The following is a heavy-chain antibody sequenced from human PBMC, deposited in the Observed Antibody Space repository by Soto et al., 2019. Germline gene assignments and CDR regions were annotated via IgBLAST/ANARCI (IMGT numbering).Heavy chain of an antibody. J-gene: IGHJ6*02. V-gene: IGHV3-30-3*01. CDR2: ISYDGSNK. Sequence: QVQLVESGGGVVQPGRSLRLSCAASGFTFSSYAMHWVRQAPGKGLEWVAVISYDGSNKYYADSVKGRFTISRDNSKSTLDLQMNSLRAEDTAVYYCARRQVAAATGYGMDVWGQGTTVTVSS. D-gene: IGHD6-13*01. CDR1: GFTFSSYA. CDR3: ARRQVAAATGYGMDV.